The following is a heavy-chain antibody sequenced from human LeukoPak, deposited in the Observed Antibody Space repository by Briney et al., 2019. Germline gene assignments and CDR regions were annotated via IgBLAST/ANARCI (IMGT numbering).Heavy chain of an antibody. D-gene: IGHD6-19*01. Sequence: KPSETLSLTCAVYGGSFSEYDWSWIRQPPGKGLEWIAQIYHSGSTNYNPSLKSRVTISVDTSKTQFSLKLSSVTAAAEAVYYYARGPRGRGRAGCFDYWGQGTLVTVSS. CDR2: IYHSGST. J-gene: IGHJ4*02. V-gene: IGHV4-34*01. CDR1: GGSFSEYD. CDR3: ARGPRGRGRAGCFDY.